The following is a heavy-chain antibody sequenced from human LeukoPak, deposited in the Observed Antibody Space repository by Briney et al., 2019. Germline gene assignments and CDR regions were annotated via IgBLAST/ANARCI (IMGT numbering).Heavy chain of an antibody. D-gene: IGHD1-14*01. Sequence: GGSLRLSCAASGLTYSNYWMSWVRQAPGKGLEWVASIKQDGSEKYYVDSVKGRFTISRDNAKNSLYLQMNSLRAEDTALYYCGNHLPYWYFGLWGRGTLVTVSS. CDR3: GNHLPYWYFGL. CDR1: GLTYSNYW. J-gene: IGHJ2*01. CDR2: IKQDGSEK. V-gene: IGHV3-7*02.